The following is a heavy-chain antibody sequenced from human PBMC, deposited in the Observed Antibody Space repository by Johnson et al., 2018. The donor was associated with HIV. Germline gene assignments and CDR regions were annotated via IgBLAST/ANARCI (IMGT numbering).Heavy chain of an antibody. V-gene: IGHV3-23*04. D-gene: IGHD3-3*01. CDR3: RLGVVIGAFDI. J-gene: IGHJ3*02. CDR2: ISGSGGST. CDR1: GFTFSSYA. Sequence: VQLVESGGSLVQPGGSLRLSCAGSGFTFSSYAISWVRQAPGEGLGWVSTISGSGGSTYHADSVQGRFTISRDNSNNTLDMQMKSLRAEDTALYCCRLGVVIGAFDIWGQGTMVTVSS.